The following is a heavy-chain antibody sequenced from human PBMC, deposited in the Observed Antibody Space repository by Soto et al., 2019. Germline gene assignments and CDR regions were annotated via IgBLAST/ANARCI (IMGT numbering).Heavy chain of an antibody. D-gene: IGHD2-2*01. J-gene: IGHJ6*02. V-gene: IGHV3-30*18. CDR1: GFTFSSYG. Sequence: GGSLRLSCAASGFTFSSYGMHWVRQAPGKGLEWVALISYDGSNKYYADSVKGRFTISRDNSKNTPYLQMNSLRAEDTAVYYCAKVSVPAAIAYYYYGMDVWGQGTTVTVSS. CDR3: AKVSVPAAIAYYYYGMDV. CDR2: ISYDGSNK.